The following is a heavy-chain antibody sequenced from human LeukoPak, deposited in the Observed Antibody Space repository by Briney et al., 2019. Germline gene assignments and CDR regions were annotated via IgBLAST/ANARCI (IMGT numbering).Heavy chain of an antibody. D-gene: IGHD3-3*01. V-gene: IGHV1-2*02. CDR3: ARVRGFHQPIWY. CDR2: INPNSGGT. J-gene: IGHJ4*02. Sequence: ASVKVSCKASGYTFTGYYMHWVRQAPGQGLEWMGWINPNSGGTNYAQKFQGRVTMTRDTSVSTAYMELSRLRSDDTAVYYCARVRGFHQPIWYWGQGTLVTVSS. CDR1: GYTFTGYY.